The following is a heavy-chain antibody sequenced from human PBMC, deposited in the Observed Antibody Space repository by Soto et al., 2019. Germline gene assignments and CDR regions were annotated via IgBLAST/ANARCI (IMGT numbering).Heavy chain of an antibody. CDR1: GDSVSTNSAT. D-gene: IGHD4-17*01. CDR3: ARDSPGYGDYVLFDY. J-gene: IGHJ4*02. Sequence: PSQTLSLTCAISGDSVSTNSATWDWIRQSPSRGLEWLGRTYYRSKWYNDYAVSVKSRITINPDTSRKQFSLQLNSVTPEDTAVYYCARDSPGYGDYVLFDYWGQGTLVTVSS. V-gene: IGHV6-1*01. CDR2: TYYRSKWYN.